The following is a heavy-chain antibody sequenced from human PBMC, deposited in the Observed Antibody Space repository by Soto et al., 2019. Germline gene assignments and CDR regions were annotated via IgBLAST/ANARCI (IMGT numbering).Heavy chain of an antibody. J-gene: IGHJ4*02. CDR1: GFTFSSYA. Sequence: PGGSLRLSCAASGFTFSSYAMHWVRQAPGKGLEWVAVISYDGSNKYYADSVKGRFTISRDNSKNTLYLQMNSLRAEDTAVYYCARGFPEQLVQNYFDYWGQGTLVTVS. CDR3: ARGFPEQLVQNYFDY. D-gene: IGHD6-6*01. V-gene: IGHV3-30-3*01. CDR2: ISYDGSNK.